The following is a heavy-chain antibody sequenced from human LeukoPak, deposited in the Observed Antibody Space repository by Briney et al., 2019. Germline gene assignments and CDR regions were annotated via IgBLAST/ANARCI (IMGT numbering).Heavy chain of an antibody. J-gene: IGHJ4*02. CDR1: GFTFASYS. CDR3: ARVSGRLERQSDLDY. Sequence: PGGSLRLSCAASGFTFASYSMNWVRRAPGKGLEWVSSISGDSTYIYNAGSVKGRFTISRDNAQASLYLQMISLRADDTAVYYCARVSGRLERQSDLDYWGQGTLVIVSS. V-gene: IGHV3-21*01. CDR2: ISGDSTYI. D-gene: IGHD1-1*01.